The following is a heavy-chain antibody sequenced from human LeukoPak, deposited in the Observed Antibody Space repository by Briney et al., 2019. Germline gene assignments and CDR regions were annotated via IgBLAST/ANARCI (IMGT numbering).Heavy chain of an antibody. Sequence: SQTLSLTCAVHGGSLSGNYWSWISQPPGKGLQWIGQGTHDGVTTYNPSLKSRVTISVDTPRNQVSLKVTSLTAADTAVYYCARGLNILDYWGQGTLVTVSS. CDR1: GGSLSGNY. CDR2: GTHDGVT. CDR3: ARGLNILDY. J-gene: IGHJ4*02. V-gene: IGHV4-34*01.